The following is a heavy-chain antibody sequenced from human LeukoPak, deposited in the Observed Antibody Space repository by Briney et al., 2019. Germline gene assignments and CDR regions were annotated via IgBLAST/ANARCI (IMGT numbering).Heavy chain of an antibody. CDR3: ARVTNVVVVAATLDY. D-gene: IGHD2-15*01. Sequence: TGGSLRLSCAASGFTFSSYSMNWVRQAPGKGLEWVSSISSSSSYIYYADSVKGRFAISRDNAKNSLYLQMNSLRAEDTAVYYCARVTNVVVVAATLDYWGQGTLVTVSS. CDR1: GFTFSSYS. J-gene: IGHJ4*02. CDR2: ISSSSSYI. V-gene: IGHV3-21*01.